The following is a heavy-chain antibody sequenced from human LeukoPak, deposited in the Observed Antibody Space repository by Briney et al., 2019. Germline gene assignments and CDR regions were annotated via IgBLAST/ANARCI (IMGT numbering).Heavy chain of an antibody. J-gene: IGHJ4*02. V-gene: IGHV3-30*03. Sequence: GGSLRLSCAASGFTFSSYGMHWVRQAPGKGLEWVAVISYDGSNKYYADSVKGRFTISRDNSKNTLYLQMNSLRAEDTAVYYCASQRSYGDYDPFDYWGQGTLVTVSS. CDR2: ISYDGSNK. CDR1: GFTFSSYG. CDR3: ASQRSYGDYDPFDY. D-gene: IGHD4-17*01.